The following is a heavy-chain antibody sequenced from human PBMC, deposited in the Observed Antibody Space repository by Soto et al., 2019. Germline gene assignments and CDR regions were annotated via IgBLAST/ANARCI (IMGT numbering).Heavy chain of an antibody. CDR1: GGSISSGDYF. CDR2: ISSIGST. Sequence: QVQLQESGPGLVKPSQTLSLTCTVSGGSISSGDYFWSWLRQSPGKGLEWLGYISSIGSTYYNPSLKCRVAVSRDTSKNQFSLKLSSVTTTDTAVYYCARGLVIRPYYYHGMDVWGQGTTFTVSS. D-gene: IGHD3-9*01. V-gene: IGHV4-30-4*01. CDR3: ARGLVIRPYYYHGMDV. J-gene: IGHJ6*02.